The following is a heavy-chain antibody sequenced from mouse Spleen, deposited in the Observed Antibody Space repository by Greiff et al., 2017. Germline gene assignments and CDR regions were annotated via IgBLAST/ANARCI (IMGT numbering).Heavy chain of an antibody. CDR2: IDPSDSYT. Sequence: QVQLQQPGAELVMPGASVKLSCKASGYTFTSYWMHWVKQRPGQGLEWIGEIDPSDSYTNYNQKFKGKATLTVDKSSSTAYMQLSSLTSEDSAVYYCARGYYGSSYGIWYFDVWGAGTTVTVSS. J-gene: IGHJ1*01. D-gene: IGHD1-1*01. CDR1: GYTFTSYW. V-gene: IGHV1-69*01. CDR3: ARGYYGSSYGIWYFDV.